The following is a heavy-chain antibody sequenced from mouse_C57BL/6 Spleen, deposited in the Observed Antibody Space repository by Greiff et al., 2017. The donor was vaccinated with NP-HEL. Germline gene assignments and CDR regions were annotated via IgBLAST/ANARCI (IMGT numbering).Heavy chain of an antibody. V-gene: IGHV5-9-1*02. CDR2: ISSGGDYI. Sequence: EVKLMESGEGLVKPGGSLKLSCAASGFTFSSYAMSWVRQTPEKRLEWVAYISSGGDYIYYADTVKGRFTISRDNARNTLYLQMSSLKSEDTAMYYCTRGSYGSSLDYWGQGTTLTVSS. D-gene: IGHD1-1*01. CDR3: TRGSYGSSLDY. CDR1: GFTFSSYA. J-gene: IGHJ2*01.